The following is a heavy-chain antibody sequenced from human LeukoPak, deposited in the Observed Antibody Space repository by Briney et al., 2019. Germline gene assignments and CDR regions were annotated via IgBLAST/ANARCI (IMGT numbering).Heavy chain of an antibody. CDR1: GYTFTGYY. V-gene: IGHV1-2*02. D-gene: IGHD6-19*01. J-gene: IGHJ5*02. Sequence: ASVKVSCKASGYTFTGYYMHWVRQAPGQGLEWMGWINPNSGGTNYAQKFQGRVTMTRDTSISTAYMELSRLRSDDTAVYYCARSYGSARNWFDPWGQGTLVTVS. CDR3: ARSYGSARNWFDP. CDR2: INPNSGGT.